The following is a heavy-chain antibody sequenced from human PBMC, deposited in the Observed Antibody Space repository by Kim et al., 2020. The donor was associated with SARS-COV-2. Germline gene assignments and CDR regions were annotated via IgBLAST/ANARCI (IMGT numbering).Heavy chain of an antibody. Sequence: KRSSPSLKSRLTITKDTSKNQVVLTMTNMDPVDTATYYCAHLWMARGMDVWGQGTTVTVSS. J-gene: IGHJ6*02. V-gene: IGHV2-5*01. D-gene: IGHD5-12*01. CDR2: K. CDR3: AHLWMARGMDV.